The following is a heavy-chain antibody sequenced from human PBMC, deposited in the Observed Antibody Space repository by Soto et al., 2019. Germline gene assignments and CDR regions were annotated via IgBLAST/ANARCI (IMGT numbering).Heavy chain of an antibody. CDR2: ISASGGLK. CDR1: GFTFTNYA. CDR3: AREVGAPSGWLDP. Sequence: EVQLSESGGDLRQPGGSLRLSCAASGFTFTNYAMTWVRQTPGKGPEWVSGISASGGLKYYADSVQGRFTVSRDNSKNSRYLQMDILGDGDTALYYCAREVGAPSGWLDPWGQGTQVTVSS. J-gene: IGHJ5*02. D-gene: IGHD1-26*01. V-gene: IGHV3-23*01.